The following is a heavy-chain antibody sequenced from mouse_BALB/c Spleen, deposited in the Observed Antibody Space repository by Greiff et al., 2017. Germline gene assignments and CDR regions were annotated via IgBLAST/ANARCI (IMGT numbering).Heavy chain of an antibody. CDR2: INPYNGDT. J-gene: IGHJ2*01. Sequence: EVQLVESGPELVKPGASVKISCKASGYSFTGYFMNWVKQSHGKSLEWIGRINPYNGDTFYNQKFKGKATLTVDKSSSTAHMELLSLTSEDSAVYYCGRSGAYYRYDGGVYFDYWGQGTTLTVSS. V-gene: IGHV1-37*01. CDR3: GRSGAYYRYDGGVYFDY. CDR1: GYSFTGYF. D-gene: IGHD2-14*01.